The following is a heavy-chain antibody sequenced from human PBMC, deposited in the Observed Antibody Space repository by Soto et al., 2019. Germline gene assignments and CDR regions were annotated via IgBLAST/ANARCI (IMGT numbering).Heavy chain of an antibody. J-gene: IGHJ1*01. Sequence: QVQLVQSGAEVKKPGASVKVSCKASGYTFTSYAMHWVRQAPGQRLEWMGWINAGNGNTKYSQKFQGRVTITRDTSASTAYMELSSLRSEDTAVYYCARVHGVSRRTPAEYFQHWGQGTLVTVSS. CDR1: GYTFTSYA. D-gene: IGHD3-10*01. V-gene: IGHV1-3*01. CDR3: ARVHGVSRRTPAEYFQH. CDR2: INAGNGNT.